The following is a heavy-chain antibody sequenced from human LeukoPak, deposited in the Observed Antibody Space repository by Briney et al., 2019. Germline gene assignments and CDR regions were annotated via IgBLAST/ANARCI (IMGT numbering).Heavy chain of an antibody. CDR3: ARFPRVYYYGSGSYYRPDTTNYGMDV. Sequence: GASVKVSCKASGYTFTGYYMHWVRQAPGQGLEWMGWINPNSGGTNYAQKFQGRVTMTRDTSISTAYMELSSLRSEDTAVYYCARFPRVYYYGSGSYYRPDTTNYGMDVWGQGTTVTVSS. D-gene: IGHD3-10*01. CDR2: INPNSGGT. CDR1: GYTFTGYY. J-gene: IGHJ6*02. V-gene: IGHV1-2*02.